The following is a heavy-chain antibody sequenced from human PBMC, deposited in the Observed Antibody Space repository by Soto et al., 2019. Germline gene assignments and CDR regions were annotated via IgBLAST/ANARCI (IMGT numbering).Heavy chain of an antibody. CDR1: GFTFSSYG. J-gene: IGHJ4*02. CDR3: ARGRVAGNDY. V-gene: IGHV3-33*01. CDR2: IWYDGSNK. D-gene: IGHD6-19*01. Sequence: QVQLVESGGGVVQPGRSLRLSCAASGFTFSSYGMHWVRQAPGKGLEWVAVIWYDGSNKYYADSVKGRFTISRDNSKNTLYLQINSLRAEDTAVYYCARGRVAGNDYWGQGTLVTVSS.